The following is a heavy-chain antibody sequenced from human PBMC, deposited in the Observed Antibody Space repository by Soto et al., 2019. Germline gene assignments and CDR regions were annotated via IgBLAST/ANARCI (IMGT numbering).Heavy chain of an antibody. CDR3: AKVPMGSVSDGDAFDI. V-gene: IGHV3-23*01. D-gene: IGHD1-26*01. CDR1: GFTFSSYA. J-gene: IGHJ3*02. CDR2: ISGSGGSR. Sequence: GGSLRLSCAASGFTFSSYAMSWVRQAPGKGLEWVAAISGSGGSRYNADSVKGRFTISRDNSKNKLYLQMNSLRAEDTAVYYCAKVPMGSVSDGDAFDIWGQGTLVTVSS.